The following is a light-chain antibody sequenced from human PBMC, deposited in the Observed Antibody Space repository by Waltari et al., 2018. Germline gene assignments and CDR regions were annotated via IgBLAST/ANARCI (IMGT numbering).Light chain of an antibody. CDR3: NSYTSSSTSYVV. J-gene: IGLJ2*01. V-gene: IGLV2-14*01. Sequence: QSALTQPASVSGSPGQSITISCTGTSSDVGGYNYVSWYHQHPGKAPKLMIYGVSRRPSGVSNRFSGSKSGNTASLTISGLQAEDEADYYCNSYTSSSTSYVVFGGGTKLTVL. CDR2: GVS. CDR1: SSDVGGYNY.